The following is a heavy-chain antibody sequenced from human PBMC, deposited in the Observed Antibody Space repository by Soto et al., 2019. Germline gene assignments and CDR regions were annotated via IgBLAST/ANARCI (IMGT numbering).Heavy chain of an antibody. CDR1: GFTFSSYA. V-gene: IGHV3-23*01. CDR2: ISGSSIST. Sequence: TGGSLRLSCAASGFTFSSYAMSWVRQAPGKGLEWVSTISGSSISTYYADSAKGRFTISRDNSKNTLYLQMISLRAEDTAIYYCAKVWKLGELSKFDYRGQGTLVTVSS. CDR3: AKVWKLGELSKFDY. J-gene: IGHJ4*02. D-gene: IGHD3-10*01.